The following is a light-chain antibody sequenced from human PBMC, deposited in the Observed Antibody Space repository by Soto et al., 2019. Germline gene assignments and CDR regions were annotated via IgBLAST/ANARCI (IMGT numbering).Light chain of an antibody. CDR3: QQYGSSIFT. CDR1: QSVSSSY. V-gene: IGKV3-20*01. J-gene: IGKJ3*01. Sequence: EIVLTQSPGTLSLSPGERATLSCRASQSVSSSYLAWYQQKPGQAPRLLIYGASGSATGIPARFSGSRSGTDFTLTISRLEPEDFSVDYCQQYGSSIFTFGPGTKVDIK. CDR2: GAS.